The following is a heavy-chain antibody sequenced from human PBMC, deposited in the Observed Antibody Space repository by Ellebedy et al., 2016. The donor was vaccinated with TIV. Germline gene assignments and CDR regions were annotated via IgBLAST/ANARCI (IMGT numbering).Heavy chain of an antibody. CDR3: ARWNYAFDI. D-gene: IGHD1-7*01. Sequence: GESLKISCAASGFIFSSYSMNWVRQAPGKGLEWVSSISSTGSYTYYADSVKGRFTISRDNAKNSLYLQMNSLRAEDTAVYYCARWNYAFDIWGRGTMVTVSS. J-gene: IGHJ3*02. V-gene: IGHV3-21*01. CDR2: ISSTGSYT. CDR1: GFIFSSYS.